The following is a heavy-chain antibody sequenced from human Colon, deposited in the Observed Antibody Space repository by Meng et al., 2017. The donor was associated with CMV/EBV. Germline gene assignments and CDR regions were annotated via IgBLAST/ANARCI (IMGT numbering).Heavy chain of an antibody. V-gene: IGHV3-21*01. D-gene: IGHD4-11*01. CDR1: GFIFSGYA. J-gene: IGHJ3*01. CDR2: ISGDSNYI. Sequence: GESLKISCAASGFIFSGYAMHWARQAPGKGLEWVSSISGDSNYIYYADSVKGRFTISRDNAKNSLYLEMNSLRAEDTAVYYCVAPDDSTSRDAFDFWGQGTMVTVSS. CDR3: VAPDDSTSRDAFDF.